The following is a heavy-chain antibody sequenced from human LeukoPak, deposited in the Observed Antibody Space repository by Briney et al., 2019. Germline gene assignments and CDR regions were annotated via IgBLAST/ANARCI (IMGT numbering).Heavy chain of an antibody. CDR3: ARVPDAGYYTYFDY. J-gene: IGHJ4*02. CDR1: GGTFSSYA. V-gene: IGHV1-69*13. D-gene: IGHD3/OR15-3a*01. Sequence: SVKVYCKASGGTFSSYAISWVRQAPGQGLEWMGGIIPIFGTANYAQKFQGRVTITADESTSTAYMELSSLRSEDTAVYYCARVPDAGYYTYFDYWGQGTLVTVSS. CDR2: IIPIFGTA.